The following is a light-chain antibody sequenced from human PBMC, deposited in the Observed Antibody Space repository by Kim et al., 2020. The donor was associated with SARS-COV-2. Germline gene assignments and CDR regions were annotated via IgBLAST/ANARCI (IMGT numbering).Light chain of an antibody. CDR2: GKN. CDR1: SLRSYY. V-gene: IGLV3-19*01. Sequence: SSELTQDPAVSVALGQTVRITCRGDSLRSYYASWYQQKPGQAPVLVIYGKNNRPSGIPDRFSGSSSGNTASLTITGAQAEDEADYYCNSRDSSGNVVFGGGTQLTVL. CDR3: NSRDSSGNVV. J-gene: IGLJ2*01.